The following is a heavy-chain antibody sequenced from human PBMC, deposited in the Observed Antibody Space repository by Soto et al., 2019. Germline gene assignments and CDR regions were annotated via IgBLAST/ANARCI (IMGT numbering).Heavy chain of an antibody. D-gene: IGHD2-15*01. J-gene: IGHJ4*02. CDR3: TRYIVVVVAALTGRGPGHLDY. CDR1: GFTFGDYA. V-gene: IGHV3-49*03. Sequence: GGSLRLSCTASGFTFGDYAMSWFRQAPGKGLEWVGFIRSKAYGGTTEYAASVKGRFTISRDDSKSIAYLQMNSLKTEDTAVYYCTRYIVVVVAALTGRGPGHLDYWGQGTLVTVSS. CDR2: IRSKAYGGTT.